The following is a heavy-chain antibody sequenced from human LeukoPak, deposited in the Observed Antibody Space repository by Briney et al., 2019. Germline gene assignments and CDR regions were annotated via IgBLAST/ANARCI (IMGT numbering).Heavy chain of an antibody. CDR2: IYYSGST. D-gene: IGHD5-24*01. CDR1: GGSISSSSYY. Sequence: PSETLSLTCTVSGGSISSSSYYWGWIRQPPGKGLEWIGSIYYSGSTYYNPSLKSRVTISVDTSKNRFSLKLSSVTAADTAVYYCASRTDGYSAFDYWGQGALVTVSS. J-gene: IGHJ4*02. V-gene: IGHV4-39*07. CDR3: ASRTDGYSAFDY.